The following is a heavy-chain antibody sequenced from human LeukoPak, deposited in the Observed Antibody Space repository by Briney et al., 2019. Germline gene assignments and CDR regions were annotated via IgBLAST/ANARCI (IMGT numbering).Heavy chain of an antibody. CDR3: AKGSRIAAAGTVYFDY. J-gene: IGHJ4*02. Sequence: PGGSLRLSCAASGFTFSSYGMHWVRQAPGKGLEWVAFIRYDGSNKYYADSVKGRFTISRDNSKNTLYLQMNSLRAEDTAVYYCAKGSRIAAAGTVYFDYWGQGILVTVSS. CDR1: GFTFSSYG. D-gene: IGHD6-13*01. CDR2: IRYDGSNK. V-gene: IGHV3-30*02.